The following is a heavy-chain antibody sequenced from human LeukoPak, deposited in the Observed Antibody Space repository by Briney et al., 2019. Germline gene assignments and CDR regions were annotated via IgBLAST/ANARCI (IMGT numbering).Heavy chain of an antibody. J-gene: IGHJ5*02. CDR1: GDAIDSGDYY. CDR3: ARQAIERGLEGVPDFFDP. CDR2: IDYSGYT. D-gene: IGHD5-24*01. Sequence: PSETLSLTCTVSGDAIDSGDYYWGWIRQPPGGGLECIASIDYSGYTYSDPSFKSRVSLSVDTAKSQFSLKLTSVTAADTAIYYCARQAIERGLEGVPDFFDPWGQGILVTVSS. V-gene: IGHV4-39*07.